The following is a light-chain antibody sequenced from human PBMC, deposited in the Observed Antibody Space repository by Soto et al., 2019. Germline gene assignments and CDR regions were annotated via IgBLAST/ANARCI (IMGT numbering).Light chain of an antibody. CDR2: AAS. CDR3: QQSHSAPLT. J-gene: IGKJ4*01. V-gene: IGKV1-39*01. CDR1: QSISSH. Sequence: QMTQTPSSLFASVGDRVTITCRASQSISSHLNWYQQKVGQTPRLLIYAASTLQSEVPPRFSCSGSETEFTLTISGHQREDFATYYCQQSHSAPLTFGGGTKIQI.